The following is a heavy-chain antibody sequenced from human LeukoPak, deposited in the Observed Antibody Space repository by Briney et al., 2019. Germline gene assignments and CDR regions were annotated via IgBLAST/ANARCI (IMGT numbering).Heavy chain of an antibody. J-gene: IGHJ6*02. V-gene: IGHV3-30*18. CDR1: GFTFSSYG. D-gene: IGHD3-3*01. Sequence: GGSLRLSCAASGFTFSSYGMHWVRQAPGKGLEWVAVISYGGSNKYYADSVKGRFTISRDNSKNTLYLQMNSLRAEDTAVYYCAKDFRPITIFGVVSWYYGMDVWGQGTTVTVSS. CDR2: ISYGGSNK. CDR3: AKDFRPITIFGVVSWYYGMDV.